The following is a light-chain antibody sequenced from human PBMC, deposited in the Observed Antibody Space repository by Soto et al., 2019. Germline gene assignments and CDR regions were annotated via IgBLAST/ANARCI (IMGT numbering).Light chain of an antibody. CDR1: SGHSSSA. Sequence: QPVLTQSSSASASLGSSVKLTCSLTSGHSSSAIAWHQQQPGKAPRFLMKLEGGGSYNKGIGVPARFSGSSSGADRYLTISNLQSEDEADYYCETWDTYTRVFGGGTKLTVL. CDR3: ETWDTYTRV. V-gene: IGLV4-60*03. CDR2: LEGGGSY. J-gene: IGLJ3*02.